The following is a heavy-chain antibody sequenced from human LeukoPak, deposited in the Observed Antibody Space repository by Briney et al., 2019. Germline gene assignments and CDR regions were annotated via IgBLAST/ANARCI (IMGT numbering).Heavy chain of an antibody. Sequence: GMSLRLSCAASGFTFRGSGMHWVRKAPGKGLEWVAIIWSDGSNKYYTDSVKGRFTISRDNSKNTVYLQMNSLRAEDTAVYYCAKDWGTTGTTGWMFDYWGQGTPVTVSS. CDR2: IWSDGSNK. D-gene: IGHD1-1*01. CDR3: AKDWGTTGTTGWMFDY. V-gene: IGHV3-33*06. J-gene: IGHJ4*02. CDR1: GFTFRGSG.